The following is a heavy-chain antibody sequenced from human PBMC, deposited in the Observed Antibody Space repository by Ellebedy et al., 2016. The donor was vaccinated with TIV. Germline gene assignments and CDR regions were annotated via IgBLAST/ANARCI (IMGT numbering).Heavy chain of an antibody. CDR2: INHSGST. D-gene: IGHD2-15*01. Sequence: GSLRLXCTVSGGSISSGGYYWSWIRQPPGKGLEWIGEINHSGSTNYNPSLKSRVTISVDTSKNQFSLKLSSVTAADTAVYYCARVPGGSCYSPYYFDYWGQGTLVTVSS. J-gene: IGHJ4*02. CDR1: GGSISSGGYY. CDR3: ARVPGGSCYSPYYFDY. V-gene: IGHV4-39*07.